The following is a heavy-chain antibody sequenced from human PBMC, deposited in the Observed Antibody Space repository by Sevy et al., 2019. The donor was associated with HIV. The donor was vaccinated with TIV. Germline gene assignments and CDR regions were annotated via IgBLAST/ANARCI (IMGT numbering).Heavy chain of an antibody. CDR2: FDPEDGET. J-gene: IGHJ6*02. Sequence: ASVKVSCKVSGYTLTELSMHWVRQAPGKGLEWMGGFDPEDGETIYARKFQGRVTMTEDTSTDTAYMELCSLRSEATAVYYCATGRYYYDGSGWDVWGQGTTVTVSS. CDR1: GYTLTELS. CDR3: ATGRYYYDGSGWDV. V-gene: IGHV1-24*01. D-gene: IGHD3-22*01.